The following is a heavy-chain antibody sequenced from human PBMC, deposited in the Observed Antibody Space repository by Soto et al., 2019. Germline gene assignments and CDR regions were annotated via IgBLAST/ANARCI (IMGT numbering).Heavy chain of an antibody. CDR1: GYTFTGYY. V-gene: IGHV1-2*02. D-gene: IGHD6-6*01. J-gene: IGHJ6*02. CDR3: ARDHIAARPLSYYYYGMDV. CDR2: INPNSGGT. Sequence: ASVKVSCKASGYTFTGYYMHWVRQAPGQGLEWMGWINPNSGGTNYAQKFQGRVTMTRDTSISTAYMELSRLRSDDTAVYYCARDHIAARPLSYYYYGMDVWGQGTTVTVSS.